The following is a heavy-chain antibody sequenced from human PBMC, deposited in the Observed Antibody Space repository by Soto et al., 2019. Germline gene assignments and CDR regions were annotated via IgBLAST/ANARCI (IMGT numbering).Heavy chain of an antibody. V-gene: IGHV1-46*01. J-gene: IGHJ6*02. CDR2: INPNGGST. Sequence: ASVKVSCKASGYIFTSYYIHWVRQAPGQGLEWMGIINPNGGSTSYAQKFQGGVTMTRDTSTSTVYMELSSLRSEDTAVYYCARSEGMDVWGQGTTVTVSS. CDR1: GYIFTSYY. CDR3: ARSEGMDV.